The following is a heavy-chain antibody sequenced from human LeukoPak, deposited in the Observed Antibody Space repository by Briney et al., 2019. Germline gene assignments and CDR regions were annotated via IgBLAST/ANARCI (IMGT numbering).Heavy chain of an antibody. D-gene: IGHD3-22*01. CDR2: IIPIFGTA. J-gene: IGHJ3*02. Sequence: ASVKVSCKASGGTFSSYAINWVRQAPGQGLEWMGGIIPIFGTANYAQKFQGRVTITADESTSTAYMELSSLRSEDTAVYYCARGGTYYYDSIGAFDIWGQGTMVTVSS. CDR3: ARGGTYYYDSIGAFDI. CDR1: GGTFSSYA. V-gene: IGHV1-69*13.